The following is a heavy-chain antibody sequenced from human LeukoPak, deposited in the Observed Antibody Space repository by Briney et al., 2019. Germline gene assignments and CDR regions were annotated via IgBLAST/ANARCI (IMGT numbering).Heavy chain of an antibody. CDR1: DNSISSGGYY. V-gene: IGHV4-31*03. D-gene: IGHD3-22*01. CDR2: IYYSGST. J-gene: IGHJ4*02. CDR3: ARVERYYDSSNHDY. Sequence: SETLSLTCTVSDNSISSGGYYWSWIRQHPGKGLEWIGYIYYSGSTYYNPSLKSRVTISVDTSKNQFSLKLSSVTAADTAVYYCARVERYYDSSNHDYWGQGTLVTVSS.